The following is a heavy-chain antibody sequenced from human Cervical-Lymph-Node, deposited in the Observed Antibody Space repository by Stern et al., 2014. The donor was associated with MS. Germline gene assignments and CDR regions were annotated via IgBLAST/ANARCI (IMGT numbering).Heavy chain of an antibody. V-gene: IGHV2-5*02. CDR1: GFSVTTAGVG. J-gene: IGHJ4*02. CDR2: IYLDADK. CDR3: AHSRVKYCRGGTCYSSLFDY. Sequence: QVTLRESGPTLVKPTQTVTLTCTLSGFSVTTAGVGVGLIRQPPGKALEWLALIYLDADKLYSPSLKSRLTITKDTSKNQVVLTMTNVDPVDTATYYCAHSRVKYCRGGTCYSSLFDYWGQGTLVTVSS. D-gene: IGHD2-15*01.